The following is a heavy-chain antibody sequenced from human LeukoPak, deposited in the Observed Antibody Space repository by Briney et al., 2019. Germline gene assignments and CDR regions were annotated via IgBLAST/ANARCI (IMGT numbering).Heavy chain of an antibody. CDR2: IFYSGST. Sequence: SETLSLTCTVSGGSISTSNYYWGWIRQPPGKGLEWIGNIFYSGSTNYNPSLKSRVTISVDTSKNQFSLKLSSVTAADTAVYYCARGQRWFGFDPWGQGTLVTVSS. J-gene: IGHJ5*02. CDR1: GGSISTSNYY. V-gene: IGHV4-39*07. D-gene: IGHD3-10*01. CDR3: ARGQRWFGFDP.